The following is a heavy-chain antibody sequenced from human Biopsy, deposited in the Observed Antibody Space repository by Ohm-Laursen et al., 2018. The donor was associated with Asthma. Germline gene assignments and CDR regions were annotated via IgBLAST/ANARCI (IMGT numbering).Heavy chain of an antibody. D-gene: IGHD6-13*01. Sequence: SDTLSLTYTVSNGSISSNFYYWGWIRQPPGKGLEWVGSIHKNGIGYYKSSLKSRLTISVDTSKNQFSLKVTSVTAADTAVYYCARQKLAAAEGPFDLWGQGTMVTVSS. V-gene: IGHV4-39*01. CDR3: ARQKLAAAEGPFDL. J-gene: IGHJ3*01. CDR1: NGSISSNFYY. CDR2: IHKNGIG.